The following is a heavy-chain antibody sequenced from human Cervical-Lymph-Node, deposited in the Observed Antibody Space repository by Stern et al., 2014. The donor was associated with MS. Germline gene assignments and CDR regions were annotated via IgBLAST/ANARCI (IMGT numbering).Heavy chain of an antibody. CDR1: EGTLRSFA. Sequence: VQLLESGTEMKKPGSSMKVSCKASEGTLRSFAISWVREAPGQGLEWMGAIIPIFGTANYAQKFQGRITIAADESTRTAYLELSSLTSEDTAVYYCARDRVVVGASIYYGMDVWGQGTTVLVSS. D-gene: IGHD2-15*01. J-gene: IGHJ6*02. CDR2: IIPIFGTA. V-gene: IGHV1-69*01. CDR3: ARDRVVVGASIYYGMDV.